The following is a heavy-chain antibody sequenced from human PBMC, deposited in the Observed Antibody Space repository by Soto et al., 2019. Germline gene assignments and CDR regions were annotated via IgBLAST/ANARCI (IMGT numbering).Heavy chain of an antibody. CDR3: ATVRRWAFDI. CDR2: IGSSGYTM. CDR1: GFTFSDYY. V-gene: IGHV3-11*01. J-gene: IGHJ3*02. Sequence: GSLRLSCAASGFTFSDYYMTWIRQAPGKGLEWLSYIGSSGYTMYYADSVEGRFTFSRDNAKNSLYLQMNSLRAEDTAVYYCATVRRWAFDIWGQGTMVTVSS.